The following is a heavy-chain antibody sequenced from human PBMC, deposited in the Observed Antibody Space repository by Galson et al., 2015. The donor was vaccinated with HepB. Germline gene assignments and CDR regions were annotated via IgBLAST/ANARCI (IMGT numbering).Heavy chain of an antibody. CDR1: GYTFSGYY. D-gene: IGHD3-16*01. CDR3: AKDWDWGWFDP. CDR2: INPSSGGT. J-gene: IGHJ5*02. Sequence: SVKVSCKASGYTFSGYYIHWVRQAPGQGLEWMGRINPSSGGTNYAHKFQGRVTMTGDTSISTAYMELTRLRSDDTAMYYCAKDWDWGWFDPWGQGTLVTVSS. V-gene: IGHV1-2*06.